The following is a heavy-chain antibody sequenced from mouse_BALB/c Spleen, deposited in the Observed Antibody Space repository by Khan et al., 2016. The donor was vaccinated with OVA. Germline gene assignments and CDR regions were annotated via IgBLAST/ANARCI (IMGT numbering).Heavy chain of an antibody. J-gene: IGHJ3*01. Sequence: QVQLQQPGAELVKPGASVKLSCKASGYPLTSYWLHWVKQRPGQGLEWIGEIDPSDSFTNYNQQFKGKATVTVDTSSSTPYLQLSSLTSEDSAVFYCVRSFNDGRSTWFAYWGQGTLVTVSA. CDR3: VRSFNDGRSTWFAY. CDR1: GYPLTSYW. V-gene: IGHV1-69*02. D-gene: IGHD1-1*01. CDR2: IDPSDSFT.